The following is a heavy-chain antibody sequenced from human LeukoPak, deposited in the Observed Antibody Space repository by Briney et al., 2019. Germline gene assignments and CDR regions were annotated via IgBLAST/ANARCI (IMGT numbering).Heavy chain of an antibody. V-gene: IGHV4-39*01. D-gene: IGHD1-26*01. CDR3: ARAIVGATFIDY. Sequence: PSETLSLTCTVSGGSISSSSYYWGWIRQPPGKGLEWIGSIYYSGSTYYNPSLKSRVTISVDTSKNQFSLRLSSVTAADTAVHYCARAIVGATFIDYWGQGTLVTVSS. J-gene: IGHJ4*02. CDR1: GGSISSSSYY. CDR2: IYYSGST.